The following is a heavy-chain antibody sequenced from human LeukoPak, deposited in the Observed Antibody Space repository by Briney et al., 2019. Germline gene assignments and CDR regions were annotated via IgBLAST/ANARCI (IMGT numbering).Heavy chain of an antibody. D-gene: IGHD4-23*01. CDR1: GFTFSSYS. V-gene: IGHV3-48*01. CDR3: AKYDGYGGNSVDY. J-gene: IGHJ4*02. Sequence: PGGSLRLSCAVSGFTFSSYSMNWVRQAPGKGLEWVSYISSSSSTIYYADSVKGRFTISRDNAKNSLYLQMNSLRAEDTAVYYCAKYDGYGGNSVDYWGQGTLVTVSS. CDR2: ISSSSSTI.